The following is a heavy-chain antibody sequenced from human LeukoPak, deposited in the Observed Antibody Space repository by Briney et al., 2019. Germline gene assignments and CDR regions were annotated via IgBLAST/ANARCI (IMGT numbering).Heavy chain of an antibody. CDR2: IYSGGST. J-gene: IGHJ2*01. Sequence: PGGSLRLSCAASGFTVSSNYMSWVRQAPGKGLEWVSVIYSGGSTYYADSVKGRFTISRHNSKNTLYLQMNCLRAEDTAVYYCARSLNYYDSSGYYYGPWYFDLWGRGTLVTVSS. D-gene: IGHD3-22*01. CDR1: GFTVSSNY. CDR3: ARSLNYYDSSGYYYGPWYFDL. V-gene: IGHV3-53*04.